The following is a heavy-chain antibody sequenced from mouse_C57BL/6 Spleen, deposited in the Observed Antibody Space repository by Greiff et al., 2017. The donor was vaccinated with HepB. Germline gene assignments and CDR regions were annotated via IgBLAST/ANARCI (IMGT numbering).Heavy chain of an antibody. CDR2: INPSNGGT. D-gene: IGHD3-2*02. Sequence: VQLQQPGTELVKPGASVKLSCKASGYTFTSYWMHWVKQRPGQGLEWIGNINPSNGGTNYNEKFRSKATLTVDKSSSTAYMQLSSLTSEDSAVYYCAREGWTAQVPFDYWGQGTTLTVSS. CDR3: AREGWTAQVPFDY. J-gene: IGHJ2*01. CDR1: GYTFTSYW. V-gene: IGHV1-53*01.